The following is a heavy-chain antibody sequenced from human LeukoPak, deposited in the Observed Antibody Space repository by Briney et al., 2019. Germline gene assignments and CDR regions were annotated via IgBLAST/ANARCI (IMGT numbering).Heavy chain of an antibody. CDR1: GGSISSGDYY. D-gene: IGHD3-22*01. Sequence: SQTLSLTCTVSGGSISSGDYYWSWIRQPPGKGLEWIVYIYYSGSTYYNPSLKSRVTISVDTSKNQFSLKLSSVTAADTAVYYCARYYYDSSGDYYFYYWGQGTLVTVSS. V-gene: IGHV4-30-4*01. J-gene: IGHJ4*02. CDR2: IYYSGST. CDR3: ARYYYDSSGDYYFYY.